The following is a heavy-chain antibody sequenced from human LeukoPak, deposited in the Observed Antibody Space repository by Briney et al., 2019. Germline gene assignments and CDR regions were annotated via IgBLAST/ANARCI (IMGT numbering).Heavy chain of an antibody. J-gene: IGHJ4*02. CDR1: GFTFDDYG. Sequence: PGGSLRLSCAASGFTFDDYGMSWVRQAPGKGLEWLSGINWNGISTGYADSVKGRFTISRDNAKHSLYLQMNSLRAEDTAFYYCARAQYCSSTSCYRWAYWGQGTLVTVSS. CDR2: INWNGIST. D-gene: IGHD2-2*01. V-gene: IGHV3-20*04. CDR3: ARAQYCSSTSCYRWAY.